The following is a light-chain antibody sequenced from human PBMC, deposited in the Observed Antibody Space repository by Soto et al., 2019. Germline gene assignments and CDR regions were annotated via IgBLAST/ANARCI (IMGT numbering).Light chain of an antibody. J-gene: IGKJ1*01. CDR1: QSVTSS. CDR3: QQYHNWWT. V-gene: IGKV3D-15*01. Sequence: EIVLTQSPATLSLSPGDRATLSCRASQSVTSSLAWFQQKPGQAPRLLIYDVSRRATAIPARFSGSGSGTEFTLTISSLQSEDFAVYYCQQYHNWWTFGQGTKVDIK. CDR2: DVS.